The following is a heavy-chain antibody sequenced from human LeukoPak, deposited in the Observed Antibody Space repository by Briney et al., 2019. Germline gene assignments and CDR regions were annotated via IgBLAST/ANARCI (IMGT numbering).Heavy chain of an antibody. V-gene: IGHV3-74*01. CDR3: ARDRVETDWTYHPMFDS. CDR2: INTDESDI. J-gene: IGHJ4*02. Sequence: GGSLGLSCAASGFTFSRHWMHWVRRAPGKGLGWVSRINTDESDIIYADSVKGRFTISRDNAKNTLYLQMNNLRAEDTAIYYCARDRVETDWTYHPMFDSWGQGTLVTVSS. D-gene: IGHD2-21*02. CDR1: GFTFSRHW.